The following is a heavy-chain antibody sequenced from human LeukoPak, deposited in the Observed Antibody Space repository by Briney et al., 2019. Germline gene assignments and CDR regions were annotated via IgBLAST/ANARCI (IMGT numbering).Heavy chain of an antibody. J-gene: IGHJ4*02. CDR2: ISGSGGST. CDR3: AKDRDYYDSSGHHFDY. Sequence: GGSLRLSCAASGFTFCSYWMSWARQAPGKGLEWVSAISGSGGSTYYADSVKGRFTISRDNSKNTLYLQMNSLRAEDTAVYYCAKDRDYYDSSGHHFDYWGQGTLVTVSS. V-gene: IGHV3-23*01. D-gene: IGHD3-22*01. CDR1: GFTFCSYW.